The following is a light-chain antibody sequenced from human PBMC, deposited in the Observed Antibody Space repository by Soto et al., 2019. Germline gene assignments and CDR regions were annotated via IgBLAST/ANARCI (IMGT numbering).Light chain of an antibody. CDR2: EVS. Sequence: QSALTQPASVSGSPGQSITISCTGTSSDVGGYNYVSWYQQHPGKAPKLMIYEVSNRPSGVSNRFSCSKSGNTASLTISELQAEDEADYYFSSYTSISTVFGGGTKLTVL. V-gene: IGLV2-14*01. J-gene: IGLJ2*01. CDR1: SSDVGGYNY. CDR3: SSYTSISTV.